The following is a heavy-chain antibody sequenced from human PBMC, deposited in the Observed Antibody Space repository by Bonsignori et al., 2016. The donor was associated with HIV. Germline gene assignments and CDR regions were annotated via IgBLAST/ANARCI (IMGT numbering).Heavy chain of an antibody. Sequence: WIRQPPGKALEWLAHISSNDEKSYNISLKSRLTVSKDTSKSQVVLTMTNVDVVDTATYFCGLKGNGHYNWIDPWGQGTLVTVSS. J-gene: IGHJ5*02. CDR2: ISSNDEK. D-gene: IGHD1-1*01. V-gene: IGHV2-26*01. CDR3: GLKGNGHYNWIDP.